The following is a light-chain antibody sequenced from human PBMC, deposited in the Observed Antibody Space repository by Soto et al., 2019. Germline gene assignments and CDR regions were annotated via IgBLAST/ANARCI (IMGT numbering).Light chain of an antibody. CDR2: VAS. CDR3: QQSYSIPFT. CDR1: QSIGSR. V-gene: IGKV1-39*01. J-gene: IGKJ5*01. Sequence: DIQMTQSPPSLSASVGDRVTVTCRASQSIGSRLNWYQQKSGKAPKLLIYVASSLQSEVPSRFSGSGSGTDFTLTISSLQPEDIATYYCQQSYSIPFTFGQGTRLEIK.